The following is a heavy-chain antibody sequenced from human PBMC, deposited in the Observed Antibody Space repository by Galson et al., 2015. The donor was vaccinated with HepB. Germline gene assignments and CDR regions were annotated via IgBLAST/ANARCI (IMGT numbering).Heavy chain of an antibody. CDR1: GYTFSNYG. CDR2: ISTYNGIT. V-gene: IGHV1-18*01. Sequence: SVKVSCKASGYTFSNYGIGWVRQAPGQGLEWMGWISTYNGITNYAQNFRGRVTMTTDRSTRTASMELRDLRSDDTADYYCARSKQGPYCDGGNCYFDSWGQGTPVSVSS. CDR3: ARSKQGPYCDGGNCYFDS. D-gene: IGHD2-21*01. J-gene: IGHJ4*02.